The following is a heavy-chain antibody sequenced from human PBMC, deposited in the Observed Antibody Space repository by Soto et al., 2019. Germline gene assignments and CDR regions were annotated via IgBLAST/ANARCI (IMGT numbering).Heavy chain of an antibody. CDR2: ISWNSGSI. V-gene: IGHV3-9*01. Sequence: PGGSLRLSCAASGFTFDDYAMHWVRQAPGKGLEWVSGISWNSGSIGYADSVKGRFTISRGNAKNSLYLQMNSLRAEDTTLYYFSKGGYDILTGYQKHIDYWGHGTLVTVSS. CDR3: SKGGYDILTGYQKHIDY. J-gene: IGHJ4*01. D-gene: IGHD3-9*01. CDR1: GFTFDDYA.